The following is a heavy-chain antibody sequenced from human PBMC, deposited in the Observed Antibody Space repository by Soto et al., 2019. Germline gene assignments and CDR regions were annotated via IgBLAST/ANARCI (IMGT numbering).Heavy chain of an antibody. CDR1: GYTFTSCG. CDR2: ISAYNGNT. D-gene: IGHD2-2*01. J-gene: IGHJ6*02. CDR3: ASGDIVVVPAAMGYYYYGMDV. V-gene: IGHV1-18*04. Sequence: GASVKVSCKASGYTFTSCGISWVRQAPGQGLEWMGWISAYNGNTNYAQKLQGRVTMTTDTSTSTAYMELRSLRSDDTAVYYCASGDIVVVPAAMGYYYYGMDVWGQGTTVTVSS.